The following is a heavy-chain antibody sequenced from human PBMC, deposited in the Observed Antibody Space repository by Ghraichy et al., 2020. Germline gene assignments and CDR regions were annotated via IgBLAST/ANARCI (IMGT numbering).Heavy chain of an antibody. V-gene: IGHV3-48*04. J-gene: IGHJ5*02. Sequence: GGSLRLSCAASGFSLSSYSMNWVRQAPGKGLEWVSYISSSSSTIYYADSVKGRFTISRDNAKSSLFLQMNSLRAEDTAVYYCASLPVVIANRNWFDPWGQGTLVTVSS. D-gene: IGHD2-21*01. CDR3: ASLPVVIANRNWFDP. CDR1: GFSLSSYS. CDR2: ISSSSSTI.